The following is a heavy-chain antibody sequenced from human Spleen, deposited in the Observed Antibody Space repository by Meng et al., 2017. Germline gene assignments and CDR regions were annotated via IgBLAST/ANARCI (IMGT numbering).Heavy chain of an antibody. Sequence: GESLKISCAASGFTFSSYAMSWVRQAPGKGLEWVSGISGSGGSTYYADSVKGRFTISRDNSKNTLYLQMNSLRAEDTAVYFCAKGSQVILSAFDIWGQGTMVTVSS. CDR1: GFTFSSYA. CDR2: ISGSGGST. CDR3: AKGSQVILSAFDI. J-gene: IGHJ3*02. V-gene: IGHV3-23*01. D-gene: IGHD3-22*01.